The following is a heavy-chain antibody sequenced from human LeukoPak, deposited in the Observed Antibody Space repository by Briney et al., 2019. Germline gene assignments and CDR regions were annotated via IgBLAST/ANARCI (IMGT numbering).Heavy chain of an antibody. D-gene: IGHD2-8*02. CDR1: GFTVSSNY. CDR2: IYSGGST. Sequence: RSGGSLRLSCAASGFTVSSNYMSWVRQAPGKGLEWVLVIYSGGSTYYADSVKGRFTISRDNSKNTLYLQMNSLRAEDTAVYYCATYRQVLLPFESWGQGTLVTVSS. CDR3: ATYRQVLLPFES. V-gene: IGHV3-66*01. J-gene: IGHJ4*02.